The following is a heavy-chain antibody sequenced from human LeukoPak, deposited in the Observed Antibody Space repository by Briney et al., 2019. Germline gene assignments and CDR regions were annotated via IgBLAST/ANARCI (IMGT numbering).Heavy chain of an antibody. CDR3: ARQPYRSGWYRNPFDY. V-gene: IGHV4-59*08. D-gene: IGHD6-19*01. CDR1: AGSIISYY. J-gene: IGHJ4*02. Sequence: PSETLSLTCTVSAGSIISYYWSWLRQPPGKGLEWIGYIYYSGSTNYNPSLKSRVTISVDTSKNQFSLKLSSVTAADTAVYYCARQPYRSGWYRNPFDYWGQGTLVTVSS. CDR2: IYYSGST.